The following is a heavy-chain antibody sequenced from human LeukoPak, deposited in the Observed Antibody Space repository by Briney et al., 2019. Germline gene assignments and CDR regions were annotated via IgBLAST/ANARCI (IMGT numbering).Heavy chain of an antibody. CDR3: AREMTTVTNDLLDY. Sequence: ASVRVSCKAAGYTFTGDYMHWVRQAPGQGLEWMGWINPNSGGTNYAQKFQGRVTMTRDTSISTAYMELSRLRSDDTAVYYCAREMTTVTNDLLDYWGQGTLVTVSS. J-gene: IGHJ4*02. CDR1: GYTFTGDY. V-gene: IGHV1-2*02. CDR2: INPNSGGT. D-gene: IGHD4-17*01.